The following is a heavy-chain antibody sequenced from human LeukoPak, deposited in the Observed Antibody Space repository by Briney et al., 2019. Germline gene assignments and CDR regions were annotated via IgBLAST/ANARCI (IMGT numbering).Heavy chain of an antibody. D-gene: IGHD3-22*01. CDR2: ISGSGGST. CDR3: AKPTYYYDSSGYYETYYFDY. CDR1: GFTFSSYA. J-gene: IGHJ4*02. Sequence: GGSLRLSCAASGFTFSSYAMSWVRQAPGKGLEWVSAISGSGGSTYYADSVKGQFTISRDNSKNTLYLQMNSLRAEDTAVYYCAKPTYYYDSSGYYETYYFDYWGQGTLVTVSS. V-gene: IGHV3-23*01.